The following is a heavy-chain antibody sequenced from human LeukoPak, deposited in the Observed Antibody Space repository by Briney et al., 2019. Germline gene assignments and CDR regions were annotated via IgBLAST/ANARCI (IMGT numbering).Heavy chain of an antibody. J-gene: IGHJ3*02. V-gene: IGHV4-4*07. D-gene: IGHD3-22*01. CDR2: IYTSGST. Sequence: KSSETLSLTCTVSGGSICSYYWSWIRQPAGKGLEWIGRIYTSGSTNYNPSLKSRVTMSVDTSKNQFSLKLSSVTAADTAVYYCARDTYYYDSSGYWPAFDIWGQGTMVTVSS. CDR1: GGSICSYY. CDR3: ARDTYYYDSSGYWPAFDI.